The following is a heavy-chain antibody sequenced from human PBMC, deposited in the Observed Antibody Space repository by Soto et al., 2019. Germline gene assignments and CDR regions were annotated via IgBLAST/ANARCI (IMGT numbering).Heavy chain of an antibody. J-gene: IGHJ4*02. D-gene: IGHD6-6*01. Sequence: GGSLRLSCAASGFTFSDYYMSWIRQAPGKGLEWVSYISSGSTIYYADSVKGRFTISRDNAKNSLYLQMNSLRAEDRAVYYCARETDSSSPPNYWGQGTLVTVSS. CDR3: ARETDSSSPPNY. CDR1: GFTFSDYY. V-gene: IGHV3-11*01. CDR2: ISSGSTI.